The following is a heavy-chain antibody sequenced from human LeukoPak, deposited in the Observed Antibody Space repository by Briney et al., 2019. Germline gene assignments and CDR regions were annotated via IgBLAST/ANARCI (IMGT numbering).Heavy chain of an antibody. V-gene: IGHV3-30*18. D-gene: IGHD2-21*01. Sequence: GGSLRLSCATSGFTFSNYGMHWVRQAPGKGLEWVAVISNDGSNIQYADSAKGRFTISRDNSKNTVYLQMNSLRSEDTAVYYCAKDPYRVIVATGNYLDPWGQGTLVTVSS. CDR2: ISNDGSNI. CDR1: GFTFSNYG. J-gene: IGHJ5*02. CDR3: AKDPYRVIVATGNYLDP.